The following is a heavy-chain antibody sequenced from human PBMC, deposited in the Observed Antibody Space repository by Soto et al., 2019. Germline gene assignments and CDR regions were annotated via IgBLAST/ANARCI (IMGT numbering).Heavy chain of an antibody. CDR1: NGSFMGYY. CDR2: INHFGSP. Sequence: QVQLHQWGAGLLKPSETLSLTCGVYNGSFMGYYWTWVRQPPGKGLEWIGEINHFGSPNYNPSLKSRFAISIDTSKHQFSLSLRSLTAADTAVYYCASLNGGRFLDKGDYWGQGILVTVSS. CDR3: ASLNGGRFLDKGDY. V-gene: IGHV4-34*01. D-gene: IGHD3-3*01. J-gene: IGHJ4*02.